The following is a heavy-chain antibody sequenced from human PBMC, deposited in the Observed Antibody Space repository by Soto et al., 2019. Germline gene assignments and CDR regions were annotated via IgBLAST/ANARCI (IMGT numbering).Heavy chain of an antibody. CDR2: ISWDSGRI. J-gene: IGHJ6*02. V-gene: IGHV3-9*01. Sequence: EMQLVESGGGLVQPGRSLRLSCAASGFTFDDYAMYWVRQGPGKGLEWVSGISWDSGRIGYADSVKGRFTISRDNAKSSRYLQMNSLRPEDTALYYCAKARLWGGDGYNSYYYNAMDVWGQGTTVTVSS. CDR1: GFTFDDYA. CDR3: AKARLWGGDGYNSYYYNAMDV. D-gene: IGHD3-16*01.